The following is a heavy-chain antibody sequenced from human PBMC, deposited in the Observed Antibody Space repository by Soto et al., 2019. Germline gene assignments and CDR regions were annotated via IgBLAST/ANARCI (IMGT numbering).Heavy chain of an antibody. V-gene: IGHV1-8*01. J-gene: IGHJ6*02. Sequence: ASVKVSCKASGYTFTSYDINWVRQATGQGLEWMGWMNTNSGNTGYAQKFQGRVTMTRNTSISTAYMELSSLRSEDTAVYYCARGGLYYYGSGSYYYCYGMDVWGQGTTVTVSS. CDR2: MNTNSGNT. CDR1: GYTFTSYD. D-gene: IGHD3-10*01. CDR3: ARGGLYYYGSGSYYYCYGMDV.